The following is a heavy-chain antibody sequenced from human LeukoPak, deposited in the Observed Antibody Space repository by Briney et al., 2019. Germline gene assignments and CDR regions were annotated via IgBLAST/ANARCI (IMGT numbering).Heavy chain of an antibody. J-gene: IGHJ4*02. Sequence: ESGPTLVNPTQTLTLTCTFSGFSLSTSVVGVGWIRQPPGKALEWLALIYGNDDKRYSASLKSRLTITKDTSKNQVVLTMTNMDPVDTATHYCVHDVPGDYGFDYWGQGTLVTVSS. CDR1: GFSLSTSVVG. CDR3: VHDVPGDYGFDY. V-gene: IGHV2-5*01. CDR2: IYGNDDK. D-gene: IGHD4-17*01.